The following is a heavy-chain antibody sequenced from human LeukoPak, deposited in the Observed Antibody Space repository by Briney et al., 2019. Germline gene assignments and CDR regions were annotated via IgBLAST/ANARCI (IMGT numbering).Heavy chain of an antibody. Sequence: SETLSLTCTVSGGSISSYYWSWIRQPPGKGLEWIAYISDIGSINYNPSLKSRVTISVDTSKNQFSLKLSSVTAADTAVYYCARSTTRYSSGWYPDAFDIWGQGTMVTVSS. CDR1: GGSISSYY. CDR3: ARSTTRYSSGWYPDAFDI. J-gene: IGHJ3*02. CDR2: ISDIGSI. D-gene: IGHD6-19*01. V-gene: IGHV4-59*12.